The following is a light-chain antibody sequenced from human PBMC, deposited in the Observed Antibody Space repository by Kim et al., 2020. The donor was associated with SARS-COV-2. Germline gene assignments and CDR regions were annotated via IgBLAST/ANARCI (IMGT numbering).Light chain of an antibody. CDR3: QQYDDFPLT. CDR2: DAS. Sequence: DIQMTQSPSSLSASVGDRVTITCQASQDITNYLNWYQEKPGKAPNLLISDASNLQVGVPSRFNGSGSGTDFTFTISSLQPEDIATYYCQQYDDFPLTFGGGTKVDIK. J-gene: IGKJ4*01. CDR1: QDITNY. V-gene: IGKV1-33*01.